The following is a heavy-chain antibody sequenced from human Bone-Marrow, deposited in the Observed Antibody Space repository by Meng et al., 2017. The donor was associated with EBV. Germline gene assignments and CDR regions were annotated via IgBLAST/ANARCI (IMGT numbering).Heavy chain of an antibody. CDR1: GYTFTSYD. J-gene: IGHJ4*02. Sequence: GQLVQAGGEVKKPGASVKVSCKTSGYTFTSYDINWVLQATGQGLEWMGWMNPNSGNTGYAQKFQGRVTMTRNTSISTAYMELSSLRSEDTAVYYCARARDRYYPLGFDYWGQGTLVTVSS. D-gene: IGHD3-16*02. CDR2: MNPNSGNT. V-gene: IGHV1-8*01. CDR3: ARARDRYYPLGFDY.